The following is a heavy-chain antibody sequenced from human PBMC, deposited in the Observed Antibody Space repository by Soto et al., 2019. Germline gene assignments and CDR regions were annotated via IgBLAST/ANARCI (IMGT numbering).Heavy chain of an antibody. Sequence: GGSLRLSCAASGFTFSNAWMSWVRQAPGKGLEWVGRIKSKTDGGTTDYAAPVKGRFTISRDDSKNTLYLQMNSLKTEDTAVYYFPTDRGVGVISYYYYNGAVGGKGTRVT. CDR3: PTDRGVGVISYYYYNGAV. J-gene: IGHJ6*03. V-gene: IGHV3-15*01. CDR2: IKSKTDGGTT. D-gene: IGHD2-21*01. CDR1: GFTFSNAW.